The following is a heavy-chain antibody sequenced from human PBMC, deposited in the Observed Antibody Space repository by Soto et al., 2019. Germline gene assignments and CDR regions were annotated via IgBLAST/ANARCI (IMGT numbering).Heavy chain of an antibody. J-gene: IGHJ3*02. CDR3: PRLVVTTAAFDI. D-gene: IGHD2-21*02. V-gene: IGHV4-39*01. CDR1: GGSISSSSYY. CDR2: IYYSGST. Sequence: SETLSLTCTVSGGSISSSSYYWGWIRQPPGKGLEWIGSIYYSGSTYYNPSLKSRVTISVDTSKNQFSLKLSSVTAADTAVYYCPRLVVTTAAFDIWGQGTMVTVSS.